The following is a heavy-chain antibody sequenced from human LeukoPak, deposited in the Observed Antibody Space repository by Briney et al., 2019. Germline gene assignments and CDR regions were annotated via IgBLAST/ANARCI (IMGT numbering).Heavy chain of an antibody. CDR2: ISGSGDAT. J-gene: IGHJ4*02. CDR3: ARVLSIGFHYDY. CDR1: GFTFSGLA. V-gene: IGHV3-23*01. Sequence: GGSLRLSCTASGFTFSGLAMHWVRQAPGKGLEWVSGISGSGDATYYADSVRGRFTVSRDNSKNTLYLQMSSLRAEDTALYFCARVLSIGFHYDYWGPGTLVTVSS. D-gene: IGHD3-22*01.